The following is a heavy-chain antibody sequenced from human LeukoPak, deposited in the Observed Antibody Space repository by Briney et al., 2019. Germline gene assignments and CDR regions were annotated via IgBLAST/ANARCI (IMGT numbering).Heavy chain of an antibody. J-gene: IGHJ5*02. Sequence: PSETLSLTCTVSGDSISSGSYYWSWIRQPAGEGLEWIGRIYSSGRTHYSPSLKSRVAISVDTSKNQFSLKLSSVTAADTAVYYCARAAYSSSSTYWFDPWGQGTLVTVSS. CDR1: GDSISSGSYY. CDR2: IYSSGRT. CDR3: ARAAYSSSSTYWFDP. D-gene: IGHD6-13*01. V-gene: IGHV4-61*02.